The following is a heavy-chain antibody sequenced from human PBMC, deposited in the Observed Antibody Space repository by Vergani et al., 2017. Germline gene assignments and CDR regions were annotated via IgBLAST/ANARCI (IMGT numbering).Heavy chain of an antibody. CDR3: AKISHYYDSSGYYWGEFDY. CDR1: GFTFSSYA. CDR2: ISGSGGST. J-gene: IGHJ4*02. V-gene: IGHV3-23*01. D-gene: IGHD3-22*01. Sequence: EVQLLESGGGLVQPGGSLRLSCAASGFTFSSYAMSWVRQAPGKGLEWVSAISGSGGSTYYADSVKGRFTISRDNSKNTLYLQMNSLRAEDTAVYYCAKISHYYDSSGYYWGEFDYWGQGTLVTVSS.